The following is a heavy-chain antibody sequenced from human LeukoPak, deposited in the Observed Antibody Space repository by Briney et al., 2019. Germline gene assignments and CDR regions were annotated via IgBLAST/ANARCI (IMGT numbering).Heavy chain of an antibody. Sequence: SETLSLTCTVSGGSISSSFYYWGWIRQPPGKGLEWIGTVSYSGEADYNPSLKSRVTISVDTSKKQVSLNLSSVTAADMAVYYCARHHGHYDILTNDCWGQGTLVTVSS. CDR2: VSYSGEA. V-gene: IGHV4-39*01. CDR3: ARHHGHYDILTNDC. J-gene: IGHJ4*02. CDR1: GGSISSSFYY. D-gene: IGHD3-9*01.